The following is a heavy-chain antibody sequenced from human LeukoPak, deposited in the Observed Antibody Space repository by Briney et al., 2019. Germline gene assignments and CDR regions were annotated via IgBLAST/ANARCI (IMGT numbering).Heavy chain of an antibody. CDR1: GFTFSSYS. J-gene: IGHJ4*02. CDR3: ARNSYGDYGPFDY. CDR2: ISSSSSYI. V-gene: IGHV3-21*01. Sequence: PGGSLRLSCAASGFTFSSYSMNWVLQAPGKGLEWVSSISSSSSYIYYADSVKGRFTISRDNAKNSLYLQMNSLRAEDTAVYYCARNSYGDYGPFDYWGQGTLVTVSS. D-gene: IGHD4-17*01.